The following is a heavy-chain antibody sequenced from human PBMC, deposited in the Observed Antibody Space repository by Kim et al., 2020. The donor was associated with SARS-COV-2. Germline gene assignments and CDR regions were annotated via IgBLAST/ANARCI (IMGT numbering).Heavy chain of an antibody. D-gene: IGHD3-3*01. Sequence: SETLSLTCTVSGGSISSYYWSWIRQPPGKGLEWIGYIYYSGSTNYNPSLKSRVTISVDTSKNQFSLKLSSVTAADPAVYYCARGSSLTIFGVVGWFDPWGQGTLVSVS. J-gene: IGHJ5*02. CDR1: GGSISSYY. CDR2: IYYSGST. V-gene: IGHV4-59*01. CDR3: ARGSSLTIFGVVGWFDP.